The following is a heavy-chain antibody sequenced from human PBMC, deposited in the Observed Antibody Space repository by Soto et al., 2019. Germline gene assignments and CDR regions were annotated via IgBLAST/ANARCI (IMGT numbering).Heavy chain of an antibody. CDR2: ISTYSGNT. Sequence: QVQLVQSGAEVKKPGASVTVYCKASGYTFTTYVISWVRQAPGQGLEWMGWISTYSGNTGYAQKLQGRVTMTRETSTRMVYMALRSLRSAATAVYYCARGDPATYMRLAFGYWGQGTLVTVSS. D-gene: IGHD6-25*01. CDR3: ARGDPATYMRLAFGY. J-gene: IGHJ4*02. V-gene: IGHV1-18*04. CDR1: GYTFTTYV.